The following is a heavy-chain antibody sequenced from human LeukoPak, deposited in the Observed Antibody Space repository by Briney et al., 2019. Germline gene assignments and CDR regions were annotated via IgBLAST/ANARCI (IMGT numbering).Heavy chain of an antibody. CDR2: ISYDGSNK. V-gene: IGHV3-30*04. J-gene: IGHJ5*02. CDR3: ARNPLGGAVQGNWFDP. Sequence: PGWSLRLSCAASGFTFSSYAMHWVRQAPGKGLERVAAISYDGSNKYYADSVKGRFTISRDNSKNTLYLQMNSLRSEDTAVYYCARNPLGGAVQGNWFDPWGQGTLVTVSS. CDR1: GFTFSSYA. D-gene: IGHD1-26*01.